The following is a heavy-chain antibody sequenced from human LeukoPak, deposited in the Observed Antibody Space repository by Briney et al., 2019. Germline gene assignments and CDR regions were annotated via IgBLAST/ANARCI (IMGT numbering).Heavy chain of an antibody. CDR1: GFTVSSNY. CDR3: ARDSYNNYIMDA. CDR2: IYSGGIT. Sequence: GGSLRLSCAASGFTVSSNYMSWVRQAPGKGLEWVSIIYSGGITFYADSVKGRFTISRDNSKNTLYLQVNSLRADDTAVYYCARDSYNNYIMDAWGQGTTVTVSS. D-gene: IGHD5-24*01. V-gene: IGHV3-66*02. J-gene: IGHJ6*02.